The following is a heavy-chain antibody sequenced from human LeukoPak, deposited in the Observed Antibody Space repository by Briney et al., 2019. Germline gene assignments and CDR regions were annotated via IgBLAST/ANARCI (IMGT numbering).Heavy chain of an antibody. CDR3: ARYPIYYPRLGYFDY. CDR1: GYSISNGYY. J-gene: IGHJ4*02. CDR2: FFHGGTT. V-gene: IGHV4-38-2*01. Sequence: SETLSLTCAVSGYSISNGYYWGWIRQPPGKGLEWIGSFFHGGTTYYNPPLKSRVTISGDTSKNQISLKLSSVTAADTAVYYCARYPIYYPRLGYFDYWGQGTLVTVSS. D-gene: IGHD3-10*01.